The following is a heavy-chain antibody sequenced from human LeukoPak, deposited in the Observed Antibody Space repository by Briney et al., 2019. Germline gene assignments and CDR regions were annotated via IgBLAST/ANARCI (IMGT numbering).Heavy chain of an antibody. CDR3: ARVPHTYDSSGYYFEDYFDY. CDR2: IYYSGST. CDR1: GGSISGYY. J-gene: IGHJ4*02. D-gene: IGHD3-22*01. Sequence: PSETLSLTCTVSGGSISGYYWSWIRQPPGKGLEWIGYIYYSGSTNYNPSLKSRVTISVDTSKNQFSLKLSSVTAADTAVYYCARVPHTYDSSGYYFEDYFDYWGQGTLVTVSS. V-gene: IGHV4-59*01.